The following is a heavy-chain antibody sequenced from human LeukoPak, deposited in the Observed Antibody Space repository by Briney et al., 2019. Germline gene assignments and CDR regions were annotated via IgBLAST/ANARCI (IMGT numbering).Heavy chain of an antibody. CDR2: IYYSGST. CDR1: GGSISSSSYY. Sequence: SETLSLTCTVSGGSISSSSYYWGWIRQPPGKGLEWIGSIYYSGSTYYNPSLKSRVTISVDTSKNQFSLKLSSATAADTAVYYCARRNIAVAASYYFDYWGQGTLVTVSS. J-gene: IGHJ4*02. D-gene: IGHD6-19*01. CDR3: ARRNIAVAASYYFDY. V-gene: IGHV4-39*01.